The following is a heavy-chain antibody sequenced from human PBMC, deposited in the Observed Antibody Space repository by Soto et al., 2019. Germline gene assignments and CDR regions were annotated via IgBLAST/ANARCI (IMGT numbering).Heavy chain of an antibody. CDR1: GLNFNSYT. CDR2: ISSSGYI. Sequence: GGSLRLSCAASGLNFNSYTINWVRQAPGKRLEWLSSISSSGYIFSTDSVRGRFTISRDNAKNSVYLQINSLRAEDTAVYFCARYCSGGSCYTRMDVWGQGTTVTVSS. CDR3: ARYCSGGSCYTRMDV. V-gene: IGHV3-21*01. J-gene: IGHJ6*02. D-gene: IGHD2-15*01.